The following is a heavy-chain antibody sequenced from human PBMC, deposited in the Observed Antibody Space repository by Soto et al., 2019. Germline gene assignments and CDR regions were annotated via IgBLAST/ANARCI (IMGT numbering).Heavy chain of an antibody. CDR2: ISGSGGST. CDR1: GFTFSSYA. Sequence: GGSLTLFCAASGFTFSSYAMSWVRQAPGKGLEWVSAISGSGGSTYYADSVKGRFTISRDNSKNTLYLQMNSLRAEDTAVYYCATRLTYYYDSSGYYPDYWGQGTLVTVP. CDR3: ATRLTYYYDSSGYYPDY. J-gene: IGHJ4*02. V-gene: IGHV3-23*01. D-gene: IGHD3-22*01.